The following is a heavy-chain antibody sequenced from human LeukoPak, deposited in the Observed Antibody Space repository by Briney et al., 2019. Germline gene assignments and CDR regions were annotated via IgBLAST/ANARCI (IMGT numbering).Heavy chain of an antibody. D-gene: IGHD1-14*01. V-gene: IGHV3-23*01. J-gene: IGHJ4*02. CDR2: ISGSGGST. CDR1: GFTFSTDV. Sequence: GGSLRLSCAASGFTFSTDVMNWVRQAPGKGLEWVSAISGSGGSTYYADSVKGRFTISRDNSKNTLYLQMNSLRAEDTAVYYCAKGYFRRYFDYWGQGTLVTVSS. CDR3: AKGYFRRYFDY.